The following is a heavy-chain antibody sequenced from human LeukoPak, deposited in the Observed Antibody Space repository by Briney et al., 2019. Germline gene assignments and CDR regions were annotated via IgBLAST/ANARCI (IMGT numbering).Heavy chain of an antibody. V-gene: IGHV3-33*01. J-gene: IGHJ6*02. CDR1: GFTFSSYG. D-gene: IGHD1-20*01. Sequence: PGRSLRLSCAASGFTFSSYGMHWVRQAPGKGLEWVAVIWYDGSNKYYADSVKGRFTISRDNSKNTLYLQMNSLRAEDTAVYYCARVVTGSTSYYYYGMDVWGQGTTVTVSS. CDR2: IWYDGSNK. CDR3: ARVVTGSTSYYYYGMDV.